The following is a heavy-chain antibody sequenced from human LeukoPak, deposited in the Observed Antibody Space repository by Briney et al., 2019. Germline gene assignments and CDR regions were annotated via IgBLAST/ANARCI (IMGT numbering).Heavy chain of an antibody. Sequence: SETLSLTCAVYGGSFSGYYWSWIRQPPGKGLEWIGEINHSGSTNYNPSLKSRVTISVDTSKNQFSLKLSSVTAADTAVYYCARGFESTSLHWFDPWGQGTLVTVSS. V-gene: IGHV4-34*01. J-gene: IGHJ5*02. D-gene: IGHD2-2*01. CDR1: GGSFSGYY. CDR3: ARGFESTSLHWFDP. CDR2: INHSGST.